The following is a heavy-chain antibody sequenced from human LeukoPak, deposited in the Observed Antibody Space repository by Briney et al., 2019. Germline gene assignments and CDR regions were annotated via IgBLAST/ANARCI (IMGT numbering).Heavy chain of an antibody. Sequence: PGRSLRLSCAASGFTFSSYGMHWVRQAPGKGLEWVAVISYDGSNKYYADSVKGRFTISRDNSKNTVFLQMNSLRAEDTAVYYCATRPPDDTYYGVFDYWGQGTLVTVSS. V-gene: IGHV3-30*03. J-gene: IGHJ4*02. CDR1: GFTFSSYG. CDR3: ATRPPDDTYYGVFDY. CDR2: ISYDGSNK. D-gene: IGHD3-10*01.